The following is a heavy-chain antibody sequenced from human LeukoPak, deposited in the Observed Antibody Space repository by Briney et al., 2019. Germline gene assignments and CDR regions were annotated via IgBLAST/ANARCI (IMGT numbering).Heavy chain of an antibody. CDR2: ISGSGGST. Sequence: PGGSLRLSCAASGFTFSSYGMSWVRQAPGKGLEWVSAISGSGGSTYYADSVKGRFTISRDNSKNTLYLQMNSLRAEDTAVYYCAKDMTGYSSGHHYFDYWGQGTLVTVSS. J-gene: IGHJ4*02. D-gene: IGHD6-19*01. CDR1: GFTFSSYG. V-gene: IGHV3-23*01. CDR3: AKDMTGYSSGHHYFDY.